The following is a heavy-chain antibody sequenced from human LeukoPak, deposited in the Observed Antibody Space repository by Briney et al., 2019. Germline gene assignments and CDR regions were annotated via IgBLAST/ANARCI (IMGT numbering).Heavy chain of an antibody. J-gene: IGHJ4*02. CDR2: ISGSGTTT. CDR1: GFMFTDHA. CDR3: AKDLEVVPAARIFDY. Sequence: GGSLRLSCAASGFMFTDHALSWVRQAPGKGLEWVSSISGSGTTTYYAESVRGRFTISRDNSKNTVYLQMNSLRAEDTAVYYCAKDLEVVPAARIFDYWGQGTLVTVSS. V-gene: IGHV3-23*01. D-gene: IGHD2-2*01.